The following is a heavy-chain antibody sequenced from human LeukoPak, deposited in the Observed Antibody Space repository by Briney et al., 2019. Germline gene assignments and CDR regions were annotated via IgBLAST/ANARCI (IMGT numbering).Heavy chain of an antibody. Sequence: SETLSLTCTVSGGSISSYYWSWIRQPPGNGLEWIGYIYYSGSTNYNPSLKSRVTISVDTSKNQFSLKLSSVTAADTAVYYCARLSEYRGGDCEPDYWGQGTLVTVSS. CDR1: GGSISSYY. CDR3: ARLSEYRGGDCEPDY. J-gene: IGHJ4*02. CDR2: IYYSGST. D-gene: IGHD2-21*02. V-gene: IGHV4-59*08.